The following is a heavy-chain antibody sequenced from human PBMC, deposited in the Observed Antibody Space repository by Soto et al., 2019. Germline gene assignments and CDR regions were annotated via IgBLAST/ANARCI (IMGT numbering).Heavy chain of an antibody. D-gene: IGHD2-21*02. CDR2: ISYDGSIK. CDR1: GFTFSSYG. V-gene: IGHV3-30*18. CDR3: AKDNEAYCGGDCYFYYYYGMDV. Sequence: QVQLVESGGGVVQPGRSLRLSCAASGFTFSSYGMHWVRQAPGKGLEWVAVISYDGSIKYYADSVKGRFTISRDNSKNTLYLQMNSLRAEDTAVYYCAKDNEAYCGGDCYFYYYYGMDVWGQGTTVTVSS. J-gene: IGHJ6*02.